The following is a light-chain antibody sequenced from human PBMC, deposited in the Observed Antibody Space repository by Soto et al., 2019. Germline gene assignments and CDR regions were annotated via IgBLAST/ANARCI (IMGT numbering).Light chain of an antibody. J-gene: IGLJ2*01. CDR2: DVT. CDR1: SSDVGGYKY. Sequence: QSALTQPASVSGSPGQSITISCTGTSSDVGGYKYVSWYQHHPGKAPKLMIYDVTNRPSGVSDRFSGSKSGTTASLTISGLQGEDEADYYCASYTGSRDVVFGGGTKLTVL. V-gene: IGLV2-14*03. CDR3: ASYTGSRDVV.